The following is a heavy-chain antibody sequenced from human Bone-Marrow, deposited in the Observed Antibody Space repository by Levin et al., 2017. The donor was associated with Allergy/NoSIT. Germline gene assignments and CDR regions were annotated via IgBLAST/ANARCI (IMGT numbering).Heavy chain of an antibody. CDR3: AKSLSAARTSCYDS. V-gene: IGHV3-23*01. CDR1: GFTFSSYT. CDR2: ISGSADST. J-gene: IGHJ4*02. Sequence: GESLKISCAASGFTFSSYTMGWVRQAPGKGLVWVSSISGSADSTYYADSVRGRLSVSRDNSKRILYLQMNSLRAEDTAIYYCAKSLSAARTSCYDSWGQGTRVTVSS. D-gene: IGHD2-2*01.